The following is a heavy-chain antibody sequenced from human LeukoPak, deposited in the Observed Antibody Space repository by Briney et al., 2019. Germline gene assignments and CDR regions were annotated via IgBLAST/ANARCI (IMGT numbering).Heavy chain of an antibody. D-gene: IGHD3-3*01. CDR2: ISTSGIYM. J-gene: IGHJ6*02. Sequence: PGGSLRLSCGASGFIFTNYSMSWVRQAPGKGLEWVSSISTSGIYMYYADSVRGRFTISRDDATNSLYLQMNSLRAEDTAVYYCAKGKNFYYYYGMDVWGQGTTVTASS. CDR3: AKGKNFYYYYGMDV. CDR1: GFIFTNYS. V-gene: IGHV3-21*04.